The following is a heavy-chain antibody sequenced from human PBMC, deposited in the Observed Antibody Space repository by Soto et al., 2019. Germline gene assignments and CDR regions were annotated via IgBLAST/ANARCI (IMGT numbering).Heavy chain of an antibody. D-gene: IGHD6-13*01. CDR1: GGSISSSSYY. V-gene: IGHV4-39*01. CDR3: ARYDSSWYRGRSGDAFDI. Sequence: TSETLSLTCTVSGGSISSSSYYWGWIRQPPGKGLEWIGSIYYSGSTYYNPSLKSRVTISVDTSKNQFSLKLSSVTAADTAVYYCARYDSSWYRGRSGDAFDIWGQGTMVTVSS. J-gene: IGHJ3*02. CDR2: IYYSGST.